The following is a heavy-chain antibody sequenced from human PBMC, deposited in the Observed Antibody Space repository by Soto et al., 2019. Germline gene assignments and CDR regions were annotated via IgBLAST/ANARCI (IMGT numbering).Heavy chain of an antibody. Sequence: ASVKVSCTASGYTFTGYYMHWVRQAPGQGLEWMGWINPNSGGTNYAQKFQGWVTMTRDTSISTAYMELSRLRSDDTAVYYCARGGSSWYYFDYWGQGTLVTAPQ. CDR1: GYTFTGYY. J-gene: IGHJ4*02. CDR3: ARGGSSWYYFDY. CDR2: INPNSGGT. D-gene: IGHD6-13*01. V-gene: IGHV1-2*04.